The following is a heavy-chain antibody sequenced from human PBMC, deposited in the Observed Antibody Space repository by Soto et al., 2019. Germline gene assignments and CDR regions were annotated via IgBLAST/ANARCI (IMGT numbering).Heavy chain of an antibody. D-gene: IGHD2-21*02. CDR2: IYNGGNT. CDR3: ARTEYGDLYYFDY. V-gene: IGHV4-59*01. J-gene: IGHJ4*02. Sequence: PSETLSLTCTVSGGSIRSYYWSWIRQSPGKGPEWIGYIYNGGNTDYNPSLESRVTFSLDTSKNQFSLRLTSVTAADTAVYYCARTEYGDLYYFDYWGQGTLVTSPQ. CDR1: GGSIRSYY.